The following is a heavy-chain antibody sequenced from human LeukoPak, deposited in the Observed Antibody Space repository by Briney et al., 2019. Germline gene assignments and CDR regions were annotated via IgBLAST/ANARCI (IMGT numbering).Heavy chain of an antibody. D-gene: IGHD4-11*01. V-gene: IGHV4-39*01. CDR2: IYYSGST. J-gene: IGHJ6*03. CDR3: ATTVTSDDYFYYMDV. Sequence: SETLSLTCTVSGGSISSNSYYWGWIRQPPGKGLEWIGSIYYSGSTYYNPSLKSRVTISVDTSKNQFSLKLSSVTAADTAVYYCATTVTSDDYFYYMDVWGKGTTVTVPS. CDR1: GGSISSNSYY.